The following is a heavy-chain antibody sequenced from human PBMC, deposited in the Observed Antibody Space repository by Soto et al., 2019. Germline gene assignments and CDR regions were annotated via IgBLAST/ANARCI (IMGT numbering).Heavy chain of an antibody. J-gene: IGHJ6*02. Sequence: GASVKVSCKASGGTFSSYAISWVRQAPGQGLEWMGGIIPIFGTANYAQKFQGRVTITADESTSTAYMELSSLRSEDTAVYYCARDDSSGYYSSNYYYYGMDVWGQGTTVTVSS. CDR1: GGTFSSYA. D-gene: IGHD3-22*01. CDR3: ARDDSSGYYSSNYYYYGMDV. CDR2: IIPIFGTA. V-gene: IGHV1-69*13.